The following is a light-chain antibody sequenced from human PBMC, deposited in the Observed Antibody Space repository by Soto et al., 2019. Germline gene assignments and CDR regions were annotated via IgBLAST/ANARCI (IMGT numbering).Light chain of an antibody. CDR2: TAS. J-gene: IGKJ4*01. CDR3: QQGKSFPLT. V-gene: IGKV1-12*01. CDR1: QDINKW. Sequence: DIQMTQSPSSVSASVGDRVTITCRASQDINKWLAWYQQKPGLAPNLVIYTASRLHGGGPSRFSGSASGTDFTLTIRSLQPEDVATYYCQQGKSFPLTFGGGTKVDIK.